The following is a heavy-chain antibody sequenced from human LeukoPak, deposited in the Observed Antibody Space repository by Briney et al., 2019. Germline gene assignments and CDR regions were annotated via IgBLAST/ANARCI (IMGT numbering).Heavy chain of an antibody. Sequence: GASVKVSCKASGYTFTGYYMHWVRQAPGQGPEWMGWINPNSGGTNYAQKFQGRATMTRDTSISTAYMELSRLRSDDTAVYYCARDSFSGIAAGDAFDIWGQGTMVTVSS. CDR3: ARDSFSGIAAGDAFDI. D-gene: IGHD6-13*01. J-gene: IGHJ3*02. V-gene: IGHV1-2*02. CDR1: GYTFTGYY. CDR2: INPNSGGT.